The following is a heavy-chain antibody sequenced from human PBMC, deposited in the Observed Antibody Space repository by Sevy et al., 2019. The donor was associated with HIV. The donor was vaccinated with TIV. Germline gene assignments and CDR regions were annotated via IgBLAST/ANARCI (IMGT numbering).Heavy chain of an antibody. Sequence: GGSLRLSCAVYGFSFDDYAMHWVRQVPGKGLEWVAGISWNSAFIGYADSVKVRYTISRDNAKNSLYLQINSLIPEDTALYYCVKDGGSGSGPSAEYFHHWGQGTLVTVSS. D-gene: IGHD6-19*01. CDR3: VKDGGSGSGPSAEYFHH. CDR2: ISWNSAFI. J-gene: IGHJ1*01. V-gene: IGHV3-9*01. CDR1: GFSFDDYA.